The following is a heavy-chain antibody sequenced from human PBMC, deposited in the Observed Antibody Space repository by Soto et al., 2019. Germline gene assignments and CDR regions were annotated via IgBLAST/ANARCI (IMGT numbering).Heavy chain of an antibody. J-gene: IGHJ3*02. CDR3: AAGYTTGLDAFDI. D-gene: IGHD6-13*01. Sequence: GESLKISCKGSGYNFANYWIGWVRQMPGKGLEWMGMIFPGDSDTKNSPSLQGQITMSVDKSDSSAYLQWRSLKASDTAMYYCAAGYTTGLDAFDIWGQGTMVTVSS. V-gene: IGHV5-51*01. CDR2: IFPGDSDT. CDR1: GYNFANYW.